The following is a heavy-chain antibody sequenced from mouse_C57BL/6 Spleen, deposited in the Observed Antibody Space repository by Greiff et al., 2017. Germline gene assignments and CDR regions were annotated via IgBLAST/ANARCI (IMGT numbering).Heavy chain of an antibody. D-gene: IGHD1-2*01. Sequence: VQLQQSGPGLVQPSQSLSITCTASGFSLTSYGVHWVRQSPGKGLEWLGVIWSGGSTDYNAAFISSLSISTDNSKSQVFFKMNSLQADDTAIYYCARQETTAGCFDVWGKGTTVTVSS. V-gene: IGHV2-2*01. J-gene: IGHJ1*03. CDR3: ARQETTAGCFDV. CDR1: GFSLTSYG. CDR2: IWSGGST.